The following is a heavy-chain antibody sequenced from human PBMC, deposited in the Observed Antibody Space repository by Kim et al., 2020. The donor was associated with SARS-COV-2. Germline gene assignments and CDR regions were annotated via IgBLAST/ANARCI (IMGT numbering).Heavy chain of an antibody. V-gene: IGHV3-13*04. CDR2: IGTAGDT. J-gene: IGHJ6*02. Sequence: GGSLRLSCAASGFTFSSYDMHWVRQATGKGLEWVSAIGTAGDTYYPGSVKGRFTISRENAKNSLYLQMNSLRAGDTAVYYCARGGYCSSTSCSGHAYYYYYYGMDVWGQGTTVTVSS. CDR1: GFTFSSYD. D-gene: IGHD2-2*01. CDR3: ARGGYCSSTSCSGHAYYYYYYGMDV.